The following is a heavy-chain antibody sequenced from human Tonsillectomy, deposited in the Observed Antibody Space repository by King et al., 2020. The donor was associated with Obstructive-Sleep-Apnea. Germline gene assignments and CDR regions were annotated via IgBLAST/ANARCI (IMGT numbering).Heavy chain of an antibody. J-gene: IGHJ4*02. CDR2: IGGGGSA. Sequence: VQLVESGGGLVQPGGSLRLSCAASGFTFSRYAMSWVRQAPGKGLEWVSGIGGGGSAYYADSVQGRFTISRYNSKNTLYLQMNSLGAEDTAVYYCAKHLDSSGQWGQGTLVTVSS. V-gene: IGHV3-23*04. D-gene: IGHD3-22*01. CDR3: AKHLDSSGQ. CDR1: GFTFSRYA.